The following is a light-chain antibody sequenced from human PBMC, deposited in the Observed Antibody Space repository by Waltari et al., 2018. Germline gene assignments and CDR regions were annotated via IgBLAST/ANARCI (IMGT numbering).Light chain of an antibody. CDR1: SNDVGGYNY. V-gene: IGLV2-8*01. CDR2: EVS. Sequence: QSALTQPPSASGSPGQSVTISCTGTSNDVGGYNYVSWYQQQPGKAPKLIIHEVSKRPSGVPDRFSGSKSANMASLTVSGLQADDEADYYCSSYAGSSNLVFGGGTKLTVL. J-gene: IGLJ2*01. CDR3: SSYAGSSNLV.